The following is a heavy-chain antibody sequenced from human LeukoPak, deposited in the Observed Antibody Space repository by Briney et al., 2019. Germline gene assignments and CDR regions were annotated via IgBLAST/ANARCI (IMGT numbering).Heavy chain of an antibody. J-gene: IGHJ5*01. D-gene: IGHD2-2*01. V-gene: IGHV4-39*01. CDR2: IYYSGST. CDR3: ARHAGIVPAAIYNWFDS. CDR1: GGSISSSSYY. Sequence: SETLSLTCTVSGGSISSSSYYWGWIRQPPGKGREWIGSIYYSGSTYYNPSLKSRVTISVDTSKNQFSLKLSSVTAADTAVYYCARHAGIVPAAIYNWFDSWGQGTLVTVSS.